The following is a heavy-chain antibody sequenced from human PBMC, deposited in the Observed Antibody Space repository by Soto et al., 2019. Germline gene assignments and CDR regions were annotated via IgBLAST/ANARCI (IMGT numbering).Heavy chain of an antibody. J-gene: IGHJ4*02. V-gene: IGHV1-69*01. CDR1: GGSFNFA. CDR3: AFRGGRGCDIEY. D-gene: IGHD2-21*02. Sequence: VQLVQSGTEVKKPGSSVKLSCKASGGSFNFAMSWVRQAPGQGLEWMGGITPIFPTAVVAPEFQGRVTITAEEPTATVSIELTSLRTEDTAVYFCAFRGGRGCDIEYWGPGSLVIVSS. CDR2: ITPIFPTA.